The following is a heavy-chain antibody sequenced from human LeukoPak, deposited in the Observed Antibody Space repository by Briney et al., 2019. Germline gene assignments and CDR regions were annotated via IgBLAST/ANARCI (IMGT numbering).Heavy chain of an antibody. CDR3: AKDPYMDV. CDR1: GFSFADAT. CDR2: INWNSGTM. V-gene: IGHV3-9*01. Sequence: GGSLRLSCAASGFSFADATMHWVRQVPGKGLEWVSGINWNSGTMGYADSVKGRFTVSRDNAKNSLYLQMNSLKTEDTALYYCAKDPYMDVWGKGATVTVSS. J-gene: IGHJ6*03.